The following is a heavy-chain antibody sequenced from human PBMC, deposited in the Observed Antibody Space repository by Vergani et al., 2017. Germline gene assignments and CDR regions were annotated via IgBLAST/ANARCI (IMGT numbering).Heavy chain of an antibody. CDR2: FDPEDGET. CDR1: GYTFTSYA. Sequence: QVQLVQSGAEVKKPGASVKVSCKASGYTFTSYAMHWVRQAPGQRLEWMGGFDPEDGETIYAQKFQGRVTMTEDTSTDTAYMELSSLRSEDTAVYYCATVGYSSSWLDFDYWGQGTLVTVSS. V-gene: IGHV1-24*01. J-gene: IGHJ4*01. D-gene: IGHD6-13*01. CDR3: ATVGYSSSWLDFDY.